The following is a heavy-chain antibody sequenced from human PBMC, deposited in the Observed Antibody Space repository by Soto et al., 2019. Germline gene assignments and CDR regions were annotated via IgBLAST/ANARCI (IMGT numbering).Heavy chain of an antibody. CDR2: IYPGGSDA. V-gene: IGHV5-51*01. CDR3: ARQGGEYNTMSDY. Sequence: GESLKISCKGSGYTFSKYWIGWVRQTPGKGLEWMGMIYPGGSDARYSPSFEGQVTFSADKSISTAYLQWSSLKASDTAIYYCARQGGEYNTMSDYWGQGTLVTVSS. J-gene: IGHJ4*02. D-gene: IGHD3-10*01. CDR1: GYTFSKYW.